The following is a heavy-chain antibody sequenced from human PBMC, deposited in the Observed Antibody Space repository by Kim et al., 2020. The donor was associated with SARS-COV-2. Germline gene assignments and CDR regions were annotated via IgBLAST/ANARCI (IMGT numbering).Heavy chain of an antibody. J-gene: IGHJ4*02. Sequence: TDYAPSVMGRFTISRDNARNMVYLEMNTLRSEDTAVYYCAREIHILVDYWGQGTLVTVSP. CDR3: AREIHILVDY. D-gene: IGHD5-12*01. V-gene: IGHV3-74*01. CDR2: T.